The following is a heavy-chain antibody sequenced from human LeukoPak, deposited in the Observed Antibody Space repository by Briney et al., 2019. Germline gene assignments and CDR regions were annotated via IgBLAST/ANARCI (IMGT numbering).Heavy chain of an antibody. V-gene: IGHV3-33*01. CDR2: IWKVGSNK. CDR1: ASSLSSKC. CDR3: AREQEEWELLYYFDY. J-gene: IGHJ4*02. Sequence: PRRSLSLSCLAYASSLSSKCMHWVRQAPGEWLEWEAVIWKVGSNKYYTDSVTGRFSISTDNSKNPLYQQMNSLRAEDTAEYYCAREQEEWELLYYFDYWGQGTLVTVSS. D-gene: IGHD1-26*01.